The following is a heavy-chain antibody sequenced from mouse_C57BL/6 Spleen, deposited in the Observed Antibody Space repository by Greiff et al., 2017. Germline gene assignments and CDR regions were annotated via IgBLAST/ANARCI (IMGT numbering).Heavy chain of an antibody. CDR2: IDPENGDT. CDR1: GFNIKDDY. Sequence: EVQLQQSGAELVRPGASVKLSCTASGFNIKDDYMHWVKQRPEQGLEWIGWIDPENGDTEYASKFQGKATITAATSSNTAYLQLSSLTSEDTAVYYCTTYYYYGSSYGAYWGQGTLVTVSA. CDR3: TTYYYYGSSYGAY. V-gene: IGHV14-4*01. J-gene: IGHJ3*01. D-gene: IGHD1-1*01.